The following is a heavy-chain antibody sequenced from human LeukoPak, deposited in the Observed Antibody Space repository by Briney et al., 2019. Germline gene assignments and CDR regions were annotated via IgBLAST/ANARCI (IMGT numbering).Heavy chain of an antibody. CDR1: GFTFSSYS. V-gene: IGHV3-21*01. CDR2: IRSSSSYI. Sequence: PGGSLRLSCAASGFTFSSYSMNWVRQAPGKGLEWVSSIRSSSSYIYYADSVKGRFTISRDNAKNSLYLQMNSLRAEDTAVYYCARDGELLDYWGQGTLVTVSS. J-gene: IGHJ4*02. D-gene: IGHD1-26*01. CDR3: ARDGELLDY.